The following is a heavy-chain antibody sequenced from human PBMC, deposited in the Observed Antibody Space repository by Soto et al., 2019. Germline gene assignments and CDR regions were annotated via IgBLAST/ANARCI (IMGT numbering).Heavy chain of an antibody. Sequence: QVQLVESGGGVVQPGRSLRPSCAASGFAFSSYAMHWVRQAPGKGLEWVAVISYDGSNKYYADSVKGRFTISRDNSKNTLYLQMNSLRAEDTAVYYCARDLSGSGDWGQGTLVTVSS. V-gene: IGHV3-30-3*01. D-gene: IGHD3-10*01. J-gene: IGHJ4*02. CDR2: ISYDGSNK. CDR3: ARDLSGSGD. CDR1: GFAFSSYA.